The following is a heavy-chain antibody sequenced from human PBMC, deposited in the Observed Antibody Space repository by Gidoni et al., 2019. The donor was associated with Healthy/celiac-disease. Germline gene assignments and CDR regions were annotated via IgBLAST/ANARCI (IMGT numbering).Heavy chain of an antibody. CDR1: GFTFSSYA. J-gene: IGHJ4*02. D-gene: IGHD6-13*01. CDR2: ISCNGGST. V-gene: IGHV3-23*01. Sequence: VLLLESGGGWVQPGGSLRLSCAASGFTFSSYAMSWVRQAPGKGLEWVSAISCNGGSTYCADSVEGRFTISRDNSKNTLYLQMNSLRAEDTAVYYCAKNQRAGLIDYWGQGTLVTVSS. CDR3: AKNQRAGLIDY.